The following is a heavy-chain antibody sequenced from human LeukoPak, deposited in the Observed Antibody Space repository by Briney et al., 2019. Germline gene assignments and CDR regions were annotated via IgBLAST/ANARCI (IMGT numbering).Heavy chain of an antibody. CDR3: AREYYYGSGSYYNGY. CDR2: IKQDGSEK. J-gene: IGHJ4*02. D-gene: IGHD3-10*01. V-gene: IGHV3-7*04. CDR1: GFTFRSYW. Sequence: PGGSLRPSCAASGFTFRSYWMSWVRQAPGKGLEWVANIKQDGSEKYYVDSVKGRFTISRDNAKNSLYLQMNSLRAEDTAVYYCAREYYYGSGSYYNGYWGQGTLVTVSS.